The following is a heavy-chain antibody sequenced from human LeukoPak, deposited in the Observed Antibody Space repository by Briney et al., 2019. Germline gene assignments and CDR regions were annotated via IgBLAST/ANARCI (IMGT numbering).Heavy chain of an antibody. CDR3: ARADIVATIDY. V-gene: IGHV4-34*01. CDR2: INHSGST. D-gene: IGHD5-12*01. Sequence: SETLSLTCAVYSGSFSGYYWSWIRQPPGKGLEWIGEINHSGSTNYNPSLKSRVTISVDTSKNQFSLKLSSVTAADTAVYYCARADIVATIDYWGQGTLVTVSS. CDR1: SGSFSGYY. J-gene: IGHJ4*02.